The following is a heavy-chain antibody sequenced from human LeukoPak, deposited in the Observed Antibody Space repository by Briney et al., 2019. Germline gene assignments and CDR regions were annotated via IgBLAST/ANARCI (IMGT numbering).Heavy chain of an antibody. CDR2: INYSGST. J-gene: IGHJ5*02. D-gene: IGHD3-22*01. V-gene: IGHV4-39*01. CDR1: GGSFSSYY. Sequence: SETLSLTCAVYGGSFSSYYWAWIRQPPGKGLEWIGTINYSGSTYYKPSLKSRVTISVDTSKNQFSLKLTSVTAADTAVYYCARQDGGYYYWFDPWGQGTLVTVSS. CDR3: ARQDGGYYYWFDP.